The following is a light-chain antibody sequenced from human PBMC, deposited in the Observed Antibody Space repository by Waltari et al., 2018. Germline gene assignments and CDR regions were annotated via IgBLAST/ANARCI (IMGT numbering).Light chain of an antibody. CDR3: QQYGSSVPLT. CDR2: GAS. CDR1: QSVSSSY. Sequence: EIVLTQSPGTLSLSPGERGTLSCRASQSVSSSYLAWYQQKPGQAPRPLMFGASSRATGIPDRFSGSGSGTDFTLTISRLEPEDFAVYYCQQYGSSVPLTFGGGTKVEIK. J-gene: IGKJ4*01. V-gene: IGKV3-20*01.